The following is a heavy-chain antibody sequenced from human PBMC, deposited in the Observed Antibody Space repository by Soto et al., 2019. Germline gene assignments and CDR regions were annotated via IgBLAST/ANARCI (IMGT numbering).Heavy chain of an antibody. CDR1: GFSLSTSGVG. CDR3: AHAVPAASYYYYYYMDV. J-gene: IGHJ6*03. CDR2: IYWDDDK. V-gene: IGHV2-5*02. D-gene: IGHD2-2*01. Sequence: QITLKESGPTLVKPTQTLTLTCTFSGFSLSTSGVGVGWIRQPPGKALEWLALIYWDDDKRYSPSLKSRLTITKDTSKNQVVLTMTIMDPVDTATYYCAHAVPAASYYYYYYMDVWGKGTTVTVSS.